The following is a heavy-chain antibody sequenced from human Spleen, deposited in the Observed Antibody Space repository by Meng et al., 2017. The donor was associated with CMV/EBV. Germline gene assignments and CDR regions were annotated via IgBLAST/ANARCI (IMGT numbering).Heavy chain of an antibody. CDR1: GFAFNSFA. Sequence: GGSLRLSCAASGFAFNSFAMHWVRQIPGKGLEWLAVVSNDGSNSFYADFMKGRFNISRDNSKNTLYLEMKSLRGDDTAVYLCAKSKAGHFFYYGMDVWGQGTTVTVSS. J-gene: IGHJ6*02. V-gene: IGHV3-30*04. CDR3: AKSKAGHFFYYGMDV. CDR2: VSNDGSNS.